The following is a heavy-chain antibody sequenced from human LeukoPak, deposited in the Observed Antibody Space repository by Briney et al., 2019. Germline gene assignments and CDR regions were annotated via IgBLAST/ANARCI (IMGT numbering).Heavy chain of an antibody. Sequence: SETLSLTCTVSGGSISSYYWSWIRQPPGKGLEWIGYIYYSGSTNYKPSLKSRVTISVETSKNQFPLKLRSVTAADTAVYYCARVTGYMIEDYFDYWGQGTLVTVSS. CDR3: ARVTGYMIEDYFDY. D-gene: IGHD3-22*01. CDR1: GGSISSYY. J-gene: IGHJ4*02. V-gene: IGHV4-59*01. CDR2: IYYSGST.